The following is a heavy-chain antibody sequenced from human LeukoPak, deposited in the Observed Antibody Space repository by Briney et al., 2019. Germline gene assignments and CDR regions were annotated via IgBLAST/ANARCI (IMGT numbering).Heavy chain of an antibody. V-gene: IGHV1-18*01. J-gene: IGHJ5*02. CDR3: ARDVFAEYNTHHKFDP. CDR1: GYTFTRYG. D-gene: IGHD1-14*01. CDR2: ISAYNGNT. Sequence: ASVKVSCKTSGYTFTRYGISWVRQAPGQGLEWMGWISAYNGNTNYAQKLQGRVTMTTDTSTSTAYMELSSLISDDTAVYYCARDVFAEYNTHHKFDPWGQGTLVTVSS.